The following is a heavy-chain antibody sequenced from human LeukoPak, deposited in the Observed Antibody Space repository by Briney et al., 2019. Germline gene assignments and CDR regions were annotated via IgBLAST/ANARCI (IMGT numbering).Heavy chain of an antibody. Sequence: GGSLRLSCAASGFSASNNFMNWVRQAPGKGLEWVSIIYNDYTTSYADSVKGRFTTSRSNYKNTLFLQINSRRTDDNAVYYCASKFYFGRSSEPWSFDLWGRGTLVTVSS. V-gene: IGHV3-53*01. J-gene: IGHJ2*01. D-gene: IGHD3-22*01. CDR1: GFSASNNF. CDR3: ASKFYFGRSSEPWSFDL. CDR2: IYNDYTT.